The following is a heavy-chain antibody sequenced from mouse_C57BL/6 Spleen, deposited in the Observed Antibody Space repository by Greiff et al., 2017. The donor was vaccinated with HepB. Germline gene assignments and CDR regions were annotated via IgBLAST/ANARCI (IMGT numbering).Heavy chain of an antibody. CDR3: ARRGDYDYDETWFAY. J-gene: IGHJ3*01. CDR2: IDPSDSYT. CDR1: GYTFTSYW. V-gene: IGHV1-69*01. D-gene: IGHD2-4*01. Sequence: VQLQQPGAELVMPGASVKLSCKASGYTFTSYWMHWVKQRPGQGLEWIGEIDPSDSYTNYNQKFKGKSTLTVDKSSSTAYMQLSSLTSEDSAVYYCARRGDYDYDETWFAYWGQGTLVTVSA.